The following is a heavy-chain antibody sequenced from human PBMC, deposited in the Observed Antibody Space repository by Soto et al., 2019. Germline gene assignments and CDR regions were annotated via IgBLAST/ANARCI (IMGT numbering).Heavy chain of an antibody. CDR1: GFTFSGSS. D-gene: IGHD5-12*01. J-gene: IGHJ4*02. V-gene: IGHV3-73*01. CDR3: TPFYGAYAAY. Sequence: EVQLVESGGDLVQPGGSLILSCAAPGFTFSGSSLHWVRQASGKGLEWVGRIRPKDYNYATAYAASVKGRFTISRDDSKKTAYLQMNSLKTEDTAVYYCTPFYGAYAAYWGQGTLVTVSS. CDR2: IRPKDYNYAT.